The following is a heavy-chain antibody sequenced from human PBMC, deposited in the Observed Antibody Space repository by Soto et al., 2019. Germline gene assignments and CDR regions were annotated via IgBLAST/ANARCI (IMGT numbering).Heavy chain of an antibody. CDR1: GVSFSGYY. CDR3: ARGHNSSWYLNWFDP. J-gene: IGHJ5*02. V-gene: IGHV4-34*01. D-gene: IGHD6-13*01. Sequence: SETLSLTCAVYGVSFSGYYWSCIRQPPGKGLEWIGEINHSGSTNYNPSLKSRVTISVDTSKNQFSLKLSSVTAADTAVYYCARGHNSSWYLNWFDPWGQGTLVTVSS. CDR2: INHSGST.